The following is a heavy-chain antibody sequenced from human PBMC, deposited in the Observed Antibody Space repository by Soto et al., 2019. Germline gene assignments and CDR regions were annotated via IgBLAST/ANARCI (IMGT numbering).Heavy chain of an antibody. D-gene: IGHD5-12*01. J-gene: IGHJ4*02. Sequence: EVQLLESGGGLVQPGGSLRLSRAASGFTFATYTMSWVRQTPGKGLEWVSAITGSDGRTYYADSVKGRFTISRDNSKNTLYLQMNSLGAEDTAVYYCAKNSAATIRVGFDYWGQGTLVTVSS. CDR2: ITGSDGRT. V-gene: IGHV3-23*01. CDR1: GFTFATYT. CDR3: AKNSAATIRVGFDY.